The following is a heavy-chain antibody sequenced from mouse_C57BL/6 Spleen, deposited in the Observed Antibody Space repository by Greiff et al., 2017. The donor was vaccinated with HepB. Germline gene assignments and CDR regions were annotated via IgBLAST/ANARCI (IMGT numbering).Heavy chain of an antibody. V-gene: IGHV1-55*01. J-gene: IGHJ1*03. CDR2: IYPGSGST. CDR1: GYTFTSYW. CDR3: ARSYYGSSYGYFDV. D-gene: IGHD1-1*01. Sequence: VQLQQPGAELVKPGASVKMSCKASGYTFTSYWITWVKQRPGQGLEWIGDIYPGSGSTNYNEKFKSKATLTVDTSSSTAYMQLSSLTSEDSAVYYCARSYYGSSYGYFDVWGTGTTVTVSS.